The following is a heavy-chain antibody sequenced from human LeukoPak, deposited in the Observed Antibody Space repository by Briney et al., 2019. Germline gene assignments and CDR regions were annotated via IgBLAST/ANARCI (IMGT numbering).Heavy chain of an antibody. J-gene: IGHJ4*02. CDR1: GYTFTSYN. CDR2: INPSSGST. Sequence: ASVKVSCKASGYTFTSYNMHWVRQAPGQGLEWMGIINPSSGSTTHAQKFQGRVTVTRDTSTSTVYMELSSLRSEDTAVYYCARDHYSYGFDYWGQGTLVTVSS. V-gene: IGHV1-46*01. CDR3: ARDHYSYGFDY. D-gene: IGHD5-18*01.